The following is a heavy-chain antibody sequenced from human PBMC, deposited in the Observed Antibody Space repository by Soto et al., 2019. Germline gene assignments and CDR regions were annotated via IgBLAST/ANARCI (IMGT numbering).Heavy chain of an antibody. CDR1: GFPLSDSA. J-gene: IGHJ6*03. Sequence: EVQLVESGGGLVQPGGSLKLACLASGFPLSDSAIHWGRKASGKGLEWVGRIRSKTNNYATTYGAPVRGRFPLSRDDSTNTAYLQMNNLESEDAAVYYCTRHAGGQVEHSFYYSFMDVWGKGTTVSVPS. CDR3: TRHAGGQVEHSFYYSFMDV. V-gene: IGHV3-73*01. D-gene: IGHD2-15*01. CDR2: IRSKTNNYAT.